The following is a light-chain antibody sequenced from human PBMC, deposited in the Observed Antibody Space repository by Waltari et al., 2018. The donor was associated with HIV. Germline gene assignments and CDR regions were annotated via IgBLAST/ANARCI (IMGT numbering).Light chain of an antibody. CDR2: DGS. CDR1: QTVSNK. CDR3: QQSYSSPLT. Sequence: DIQMTQSPSPLSASAGDSVTIPCRASQTVSNKVNWYQQKPGKAPQLLIYDGSILESGVPSRFSGGGSGTDFTLTITSLQPDDFVTYFCQQSYSSPLTFGPGTKLDSK. V-gene: IGKV1-39*01. J-gene: IGKJ3*01.